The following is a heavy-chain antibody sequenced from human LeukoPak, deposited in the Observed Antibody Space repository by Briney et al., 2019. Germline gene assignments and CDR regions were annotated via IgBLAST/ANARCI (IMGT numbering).Heavy chain of an antibody. CDR3: ARVGRGDYTWGSYSFDY. D-gene: IGHD3-16*01. CDR1: GYSISSGYY. J-gene: IGHJ4*02. V-gene: IGHV4-38-2*01. CDR2: IYHSGNT. Sequence: SETLSLTCAVSGYSISSGYYWGWIRQPPGKGLEWIGSIYHSGNTYYNPSLKSRVTISVDTSKNQFSLKLSSVTAADTAVYYCARVGRGDYTWGSYSFDYWGQGTLVTVSS.